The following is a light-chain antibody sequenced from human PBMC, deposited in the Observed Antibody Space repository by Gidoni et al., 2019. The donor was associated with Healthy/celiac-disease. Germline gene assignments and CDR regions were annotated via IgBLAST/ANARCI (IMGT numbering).Light chain of an antibody. CDR3: MQALQTQGS. CDR2: LGS. V-gene: IGKV2-28*01. Sequence: DIVMTQSPLSLPVTPREPASISCRSSQSLLHSNGYNYLDWYLQKPGQSPQLLIYLGSNRASGVPDRFSGSGSGTDFTLKISRVEAEDVGVYYCMQALQTQGSFGQGTKLEIK. CDR1: QSLLHSNGYNY. J-gene: IGKJ2*04.